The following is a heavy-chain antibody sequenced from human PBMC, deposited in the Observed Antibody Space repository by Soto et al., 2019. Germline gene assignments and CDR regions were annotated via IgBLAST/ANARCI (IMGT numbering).Heavy chain of an antibody. Sequence: QITLKESGPTLVKPTQTLTLTCTFSGFSLSTSGVGVGWIRQPPGKALEWLALIYWDDDKRYSPSLKSRLTITKDTSKNQVVLTMTNMDPVDTATYYCAHRPRPVAGGEYYFDYWGQGTLVTVSS. J-gene: IGHJ4*02. V-gene: IGHV2-5*02. CDR1: GFSLSTSGVG. CDR2: IYWDDDK. CDR3: AHRPRPVAGGEYYFDY. D-gene: IGHD6-19*01.